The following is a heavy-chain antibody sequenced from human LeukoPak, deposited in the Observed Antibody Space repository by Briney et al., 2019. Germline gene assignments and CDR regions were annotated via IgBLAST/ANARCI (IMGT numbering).Heavy chain of an antibody. J-gene: IGHJ4*02. Sequence: PGRSLRLSCAASGFTFNRRAIHWVRQAPGKGLEWVAVISGDGNHKVYADSVKGRFTISTDTSQNTVYLQMDSLRTEDTALYFCARGIWFVSASHILDYWGQGTLVTVSS. V-gene: IGHV3-30-3*01. CDR2: ISGDGNHK. CDR1: GFTFNRRA. CDR3: ARGIWFVSASHILDY. D-gene: IGHD3-10*01.